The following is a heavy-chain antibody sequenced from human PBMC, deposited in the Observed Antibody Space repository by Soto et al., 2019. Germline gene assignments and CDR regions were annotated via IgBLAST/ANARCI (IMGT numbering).Heavy chain of an antibody. CDR3: GAGTNDY. CDR2: IYYSGPT. V-gene: IGHV4-39*01. CDR1: GGSISSSSYY. Sequence: QLQLQESGPGLVKPSETLSLTCTVSGGSISSSSYYWGWIRQPPGEGLEWIGSIYYSGPTYYNPSLKSRVTMPLDTSKNQFSLNLNSVTAADTAVYYCGAGTNDYWGQGTLVTVSS. J-gene: IGHJ4*02.